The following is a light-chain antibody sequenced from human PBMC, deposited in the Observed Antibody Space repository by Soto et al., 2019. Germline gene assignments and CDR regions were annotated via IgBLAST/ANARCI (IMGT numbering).Light chain of an antibody. CDR1: QSLLHITGETF. J-gene: IGKJ5*01. CDR2: GVS. V-gene: IGKV2D-29*02. Sequence: DVVMTQPPLSLSVAPGQPASISCKSSQSLLHITGETFLFWYLQKPGQSPQLLIYGVSTRVSGVPDRFSGSGSGTDFTLEISRVETDDVGIYYCMQSTQLPPTFGQGTRLEI. CDR3: MQSTQLPPT.